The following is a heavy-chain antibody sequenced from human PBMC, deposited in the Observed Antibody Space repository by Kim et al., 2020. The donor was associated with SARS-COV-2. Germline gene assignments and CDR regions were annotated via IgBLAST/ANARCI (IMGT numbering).Heavy chain of an antibody. J-gene: IGHJ6*02. D-gene: IGHD2-8*01. V-gene: IGHV3-9*01. Sequence: AYAVRRRFTISSDNAKNSLYLQMNSLSAEDAALYYCAKDIMYYYYGMDVWGQGTTVTVSS. CDR3: AKDIMYYYYGMDV.